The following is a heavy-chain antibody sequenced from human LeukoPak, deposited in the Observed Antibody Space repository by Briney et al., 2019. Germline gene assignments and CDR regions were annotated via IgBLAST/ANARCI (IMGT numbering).Heavy chain of an antibody. CDR1: GYTFTSYD. CDR2: VNPNSGNT. J-gene: IGHJ4*02. CDR3: ARVDMVRGVISTHLDY. D-gene: IGHD3-10*01. V-gene: IGHV1-8*01. Sequence: ASVKVSCKASGYTFTSYDINWVRQATGQGLEWMGWVNPNSGNTGYAQKFQGRVTMTRNTSISTAYMELSSLRSEDTAVYYCARVDMVRGVISTHLDYWGQGTLVTVSS.